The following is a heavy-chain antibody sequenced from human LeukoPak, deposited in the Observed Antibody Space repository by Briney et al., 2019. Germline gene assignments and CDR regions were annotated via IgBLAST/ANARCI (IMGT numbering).Heavy chain of an antibody. V-gene: IGHV4-39*07. Sequence: PSETLSLTCTVSGGSISSSSYYWGRIRQPPGKGLEWIGSIYYSGSTYYNPSLKSRVTISVDTSKNQFSLKLSSVTAADTAVYYCARHCHSSGYYCYYYYMDVWGKGATVTVSS. J-gene: IGHJ6*03. CDR1: GGSISSSSYY. CDR3: ARHCHSSGYYCYYYYMDV. D-gene: IGHD3-22*01. CDR2: IYYSGST.